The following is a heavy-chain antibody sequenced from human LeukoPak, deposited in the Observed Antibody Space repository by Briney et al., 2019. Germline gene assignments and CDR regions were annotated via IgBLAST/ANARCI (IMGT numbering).Heavy chain of an antibody. D-gene: IGHD6-19*01. CDR3: ARARGWDDAFDI. Sequence: SVKVSCKASGGTFISYAISWVRQAPGQGLEWMGGIIPIFGTANYAQKFQGRVTITADESTSTAYMELSSLRSEDTAVYYCARARGWDDAFDIWGQGTMVTVSS. J-gene: IGHJ3*02. CDR2: IIPIFGTA. CDR1: GGTFISYA. V-gene: IGHV1-69*13.